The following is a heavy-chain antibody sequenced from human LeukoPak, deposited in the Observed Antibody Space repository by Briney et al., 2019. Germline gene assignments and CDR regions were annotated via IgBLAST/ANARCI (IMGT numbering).Heavy chain of an antibody. J-gene: IGHJ6*03. CDR1: GFTFSSYG. V-gene: IGHV3-30*02. CDR3: ARAEALIAAAGTDYYYMDV. Sequence: GGSLRLSCAASGFTFSSYGMHWVRQAPGKGLEWVAFIRYDGSNKYYADSVKGRFTISRDDSKNTLYLQMNTLKAEDTAVYYCARAEALIAAAGTDYYYMDVWGKGTTVTISS. CDR2: IRYDGSNK. D-gene: IGHD6-13*01.